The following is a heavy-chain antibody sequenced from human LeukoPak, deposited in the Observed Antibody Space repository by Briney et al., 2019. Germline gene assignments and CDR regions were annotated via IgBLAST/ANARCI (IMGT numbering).Heavy chain of an antibody. CDR3: TRAWSGGSDAFDI. Sequence: ASVTVSSKASGYTFSNYDINWVRRATGQGLEWMGWMNPSSGNTGYAQKFQGRVTMTWSTSMTTAYMELSSLRSEDTAMYYCTRAWSGGSDAFDIWGQGTMVTVSS. D-gene: IGHD3-3*01. J-gene: IGHJ3*02. CDR2: MNPSSGNT. V-gene: IGHV1-8*01. CDR1: GYTFSNYD.